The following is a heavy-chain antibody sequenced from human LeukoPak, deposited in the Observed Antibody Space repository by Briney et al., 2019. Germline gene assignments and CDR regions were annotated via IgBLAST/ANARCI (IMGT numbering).Heavy chain of an antibody. CDR1: GFTFSSYA. V-gene: IGHV3-30-3*02. D-gene: IGHD6-13*01. Sequence: PGRSLRLSCAASGFTFSSYAMHWVRQAPGKGLEWVAVISYDGSNKYYADSVKGRFTISRDNSKNTVYLQMNSLRPEDTAVYYCAKTLHSSSWTLSGAFHIWGQGTMVTVSS. CDR3: AKTLHSSSWTLSGAFHI. CDR2: ISYDGSNK. J-gene: IGHJ3*02.